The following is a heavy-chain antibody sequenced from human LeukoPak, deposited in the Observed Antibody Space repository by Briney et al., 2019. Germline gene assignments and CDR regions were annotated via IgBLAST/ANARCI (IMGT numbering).Heavy chain of an antibody. J-gene: IGHJ4*02. CDR3: ARGGPRDGYDY. D-gene: IGHD5-18*01. CDR1: GFTFSNYS. Sequence: GGSLRLSCAASGFTFSNYSMNWVRQAPGKGLEWVPSISSLSSYIYYADSLKGRFTISRDNAKNSLYLQMNSLRAEDTAVYYCARGGPRDGYDYWGQGTLVTVSS. V-gene: IGHV3-21*01. CDR2: ISSLSSYI.